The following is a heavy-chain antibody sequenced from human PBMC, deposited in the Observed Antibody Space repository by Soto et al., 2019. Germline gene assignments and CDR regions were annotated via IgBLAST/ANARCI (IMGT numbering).Heavy chain of an antibody. J-gene: IGHJ4*02. D-gene: IGHD3-10*01. CDR3: AKGDGSGTSYYFDY. V-gene: IGHV4-31*03. CDR2: IYYSGST. Sequence: QVQLQESGPGLVKPSQTLSLTCTVSGGSITSGGYYWSWIRQHPGKGLEWIGYIYYSGSTYYNPSLKSRVIISLDTSKNQFSLKLSSVTAADTAVYYCAKGDGSGTSYYFDYWGQGTLVTVSS. CDR1: GGSITSGGYY.